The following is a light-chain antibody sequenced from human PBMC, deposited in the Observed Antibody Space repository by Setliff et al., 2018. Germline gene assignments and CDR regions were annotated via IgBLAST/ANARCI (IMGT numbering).Light chain of an antibody. CDR2: DVS. CDR1: GSDDGAYKF. Sequence: QSALAQPASVSGSPGQSIAVSCTGSGSDDGAYKFVSWYQQRPGKAPRLMIYDVSNRPSGVSDHFSGSKSGNTASLTISGLQAEDEADYYCCSYTGTSTPYVFGTGTKVTVL. V-gene: IGLV2-14*01. J-gene: IGLJ1*01. CDR3: CSYTGTSTPYV.